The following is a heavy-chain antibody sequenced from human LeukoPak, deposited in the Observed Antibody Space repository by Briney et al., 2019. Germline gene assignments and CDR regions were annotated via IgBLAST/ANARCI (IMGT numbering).Heavy chain of an antibody. Sequence: GGSLRLSCVASRFTFSDYWITWVRQAPGKGLECVANIKQDGSEKYYVDSVRGRFTISRDNAKNSLYLQMSSLRVEDTAVYYCARDSGSCDYWGQGTLVTVSS. CDR1: RFTFSDYW. D-gene: IGHD3-10*01. CDR2: IKQDGSEK. J-gene: IGHJ4*02. CDR3: ARDSGSCDY. V-gene: IGHV3-7*01.